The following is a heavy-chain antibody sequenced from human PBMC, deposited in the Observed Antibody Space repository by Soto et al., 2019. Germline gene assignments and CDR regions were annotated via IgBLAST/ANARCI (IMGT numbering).Heavy chain of an antibody. CDR3: ARDPGTGAALRAYHFDY. J-gene: IGHJ4*02. CDR1: RYSFTTYP. V-gene: IGHV1-3*01. CDR2: INAGNGDT. D-gene: IGHD1-1*01. Sequence: ASVKVSCKASRYSFTTYPLHWLRQAPGQRLEWMGWINAGNGDTKYSEKFQGRVTITRDTSANTAYMELSSLRPEDTSVYYCARDPGTGAALRAYHFDYWGQGTLVTVSS.